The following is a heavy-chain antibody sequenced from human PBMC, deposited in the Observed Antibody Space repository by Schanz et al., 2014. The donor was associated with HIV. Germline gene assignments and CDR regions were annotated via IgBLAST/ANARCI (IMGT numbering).Heavy chain of an antibody. CDR3: ARDGYNSLSRKDYYFDS. CDR1: GFTFRSYG. V-gene: IGHV3-7*01. J-gene: IGHJ4*02. Sequence: VQLVESGGGVVQPGRSLRLSCAASGFTFRSYGMHWVRQAPGKGLEWVANIKEDGSEKYYVDSVKGRFFISRDNTLNSLYLQLTSLRVEDTAVYFCARDGYNSLSRKDYYFDSWGQGTLVTVSS. D-gene: IGHD1-1*01. CDR2: IKEDGSEK.